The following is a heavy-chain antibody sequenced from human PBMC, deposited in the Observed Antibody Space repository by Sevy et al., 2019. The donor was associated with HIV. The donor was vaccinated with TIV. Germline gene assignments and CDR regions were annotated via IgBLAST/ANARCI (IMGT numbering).Heavy chain of an antibody. D-gene: IGHD3-10*01. CDR2: INAGNGNT. CDR1: GYTFTTYA. J-gene: IGHJ5*02. Sequence: ASVKVSCKTSGYTFTTYAIHWVRQAPGQRLEWMGWINAGNGNTKYSQNFQGRVTITRDTSANTAYMELSSLRVEDTAVYYCARDYSGSGSYYISNWFDPWGQGTLVTVSS. CDR3: ARDYSGSGSYYISNWFDP. V-gene: IGHV1-3*01.